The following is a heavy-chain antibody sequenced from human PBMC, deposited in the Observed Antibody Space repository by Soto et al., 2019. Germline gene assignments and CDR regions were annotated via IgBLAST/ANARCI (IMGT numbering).Heavy chain of an antibody. D-gene: IGHD6-13*01. CDR1: GGSISSSSYY. J-gene: IGHJ6*02. CDR3: ARRRDSSSWSNNYYYYYGMDV. Sequence: PSETLSLTCTVSGGSISSSSYYWGWIRQPPGKGLEWIGSIYYSGSTYYNPSLKSRVTISVDTSKNQFSLKLSSVTAADTAVYYCARRRDSSSWSNNYYYYYGMDVWGQGTTVTVSS. V-gene: IGHV4-39*01. CDR2: IYYSGST.